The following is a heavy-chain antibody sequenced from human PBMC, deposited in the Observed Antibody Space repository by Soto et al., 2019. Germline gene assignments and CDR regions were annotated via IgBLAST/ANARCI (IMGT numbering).Heavy chain of an antibody. D-gene: IGHD2-2*01. CDR2: IKQDGSEK. CDR3: AGSPYCISTSCLNWFDP. CDR1: GFTFSSYW. J-gene: IGHJ5*02. Sequence: XGSLRLSCAASGFTFSSYWMIWVRQAPGKGLEWVANIKQDGSEKYYVDSVKGRFTISRDNAKNSLYLQMNSLRAEDKAVYYCAGSPYCISTSCLNWFDPWGQGTLVTVSS. V-gene: IGHV3-7*01.